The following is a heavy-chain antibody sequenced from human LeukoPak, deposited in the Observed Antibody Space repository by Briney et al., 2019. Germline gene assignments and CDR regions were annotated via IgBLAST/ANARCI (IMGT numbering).Heavy chain of an antibody. CDR3: ARDRDYYGFDP. CDR2: INQDGRKE. J-gene: IGHJ5*02. Sequence: GGSLRLSCVASEFTFGRYWMTWVRQAPGKGLEWVANINQDGRKEHYVDSVKGRFTISRDNAKNFLYLQMNSLRAEDTAVYYCARDRDYYGFDPWGQGTLVTVSS. V-gene: IGHV3-7*03. D-gene: IGHD3-10*01. CDR1: EFTFGRYW.